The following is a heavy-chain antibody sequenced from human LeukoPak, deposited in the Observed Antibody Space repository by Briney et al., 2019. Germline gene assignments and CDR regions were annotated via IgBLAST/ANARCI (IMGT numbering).Heavy chain of an antibody. CDR1: GFTFSSYW. CDR2: IKQDGSEK. CDR3: ARDLVGGPLNY. Sequence: PGGSLRLSCAASGFTFSSYWMSWVRQAPGKGLEWVANIKQDGSEKYYVDSVKGRFTISRDNAKKALYLQMNSLRAEDTAVYYCARDLVGGPLNYRGQGTLVTVSS. V-gene: IGHV3-7*01. J-gene: IGHJ4*02. D-gene: IGHD2-15*01.